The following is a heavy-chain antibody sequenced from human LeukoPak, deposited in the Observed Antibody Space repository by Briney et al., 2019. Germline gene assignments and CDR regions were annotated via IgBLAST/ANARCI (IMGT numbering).Heavy chain of an antibody. V-gene: IGHV4-59*01. J-gene: IGHJ4*02. D-gene: IGHD6-19*01. Sequence: ASETLSLTCTISSGSIGSYFWSWIRQPPGEGLEWIGFIYYSGSTNYNPSFKSRVTISVDTSKTQFSLNLTSVTAADTAMYYCARWSLHSSGWYFDYWGQGTLVTVSS. CDR2: IYYSGST. CDR3: ARWSLHSSGWYFDY. CDR1: SGSIGSYF.